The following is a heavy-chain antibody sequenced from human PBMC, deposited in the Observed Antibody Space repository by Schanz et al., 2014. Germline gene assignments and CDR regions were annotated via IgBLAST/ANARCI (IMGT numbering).Heavy chain of an antibody. CDR3: ARGNNFDYGDAFFNYYYYYMDV. Sequence: EVQLVESGGGLVQPGGSLRLSCAASGFTFSSYAMSWVRQAPGKGLEWVSALSGSGGSTYYADSVKGRFTISRDNSKNTLYLQMNSLRAEDTAVYYCARGNNFDYGDAFFNYYYYYMDVWGKGTTVTVSS. J-gene: IGHJ6*03. V-gene: IGHV3-23*04. CDR2: LSGSGGST. CDR1: GFTFSSYA. D-gene: IGHD4-17*01.